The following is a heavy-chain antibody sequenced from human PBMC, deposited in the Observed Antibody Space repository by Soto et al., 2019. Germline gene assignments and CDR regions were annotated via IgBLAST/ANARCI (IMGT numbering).Heavy chain of an antibody. CDR2: IWYDGSNK. D-gene: IGHD1-26*01. Sequence: GGSLRLSCAASGFTFSSYGMHWVRQAPGKGLEWVAVIWYDGSNKYYADSVKGRFTISRDNSKNTLYLQMNSLRAEDTAVYYCARAPTTLVGATDLDYWGQGTLVTVSS. J-gene: IGHJ4*02. V-gene: IGHV3-33*01. CDR3: ARAPTTLVGATDLDY. CDR1: GFTFSSYG.